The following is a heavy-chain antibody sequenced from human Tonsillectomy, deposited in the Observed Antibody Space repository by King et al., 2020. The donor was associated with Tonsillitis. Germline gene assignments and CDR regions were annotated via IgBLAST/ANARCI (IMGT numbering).Heavy chain of an antibody. Sequence: VQLVESGGGLVQPGGSLRLSCAASGFTFSNYWMHWVRQAPGKGLLWVSRINSDGSSTDYADSVKGRFTISRDNAKNTLHLQMNSLTAEDTAVYYCAREPMVRGVPQGYNWFDPWGQGTPVTVSS. CDR3: AREPMVRGVPQGYNWFDP. D-gene: IGHD3-10*01. CDR2: INSDGSST. V-gene: IGHV3-74*01. CDR1: GFTFSNYW. J-gene: IGHJ5*02.